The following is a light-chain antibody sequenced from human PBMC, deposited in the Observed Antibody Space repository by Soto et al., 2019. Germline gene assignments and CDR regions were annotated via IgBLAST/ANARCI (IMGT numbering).Light chain of an antibody. CDR3: SSYTNINTRACV. V-gene: IGLV1-44*01. CDR2: SND. CDR1: SSNIGSNS. J-gene: IGLJ1*01. Sequence: QSVLTQPPSASGTPGQRVTIPCSGSSSNIGSNSVNWYQQLPGTAPKLLIHSNDQRPSGVPDRFSGSKSGTSASLAISGLQSEDEAEYYCSSYTNINTRACVFGTGTKLTVL.